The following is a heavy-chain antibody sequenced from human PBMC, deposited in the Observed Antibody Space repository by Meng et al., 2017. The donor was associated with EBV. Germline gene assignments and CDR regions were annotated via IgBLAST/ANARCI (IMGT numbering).Heavy chain of an antibody. V-gene: IGHV1-69*01. CDR2: FLPRLGAP. J-gene: IGHJ4*02. D-gene: IGHD3-10*01. Sequence: VQLCQSAAEVKTPGSSVKVSCKTSGGPFRYYAIGWVRKAPGQGLEWLGGFLPRLGAPNYAQKFHGRVKITADESTSTHYMDLSSLRSEDTAIYSCASESGRGYTPDYWGQGTLVTVSS. CDR3: ASESGRGYTPDY. CDR1: GGPFRYYA.